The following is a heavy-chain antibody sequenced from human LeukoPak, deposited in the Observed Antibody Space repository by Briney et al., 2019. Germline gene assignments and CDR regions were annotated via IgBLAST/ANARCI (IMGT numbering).Heavy chain of an antibody. J-gene: IGHJ4*02. CDR3: ASDDCSGGSCYYFDY. V-gene: IGHV1-69*13. D-gene: IGHD2-15*01. CDR1: GGTFSSYA. Sequence: ASVKVSCKASGGTFSSYAISWVRQAPGQGLEWMGGIIPIFGTANYAQKFQGRVTITADESTSTAYMELSSLRSEDTAVYYCASDDCSGGSCYYFDYWGQGTLVTVSS. CDR2: IIPIFGTA.